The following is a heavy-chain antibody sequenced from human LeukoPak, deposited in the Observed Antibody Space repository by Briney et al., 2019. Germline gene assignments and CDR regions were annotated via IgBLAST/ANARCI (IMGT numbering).Heavy chain of an antibody. Sequence: SVKVSCKASGGTFSSYAISWGRQAPGQGLEWMGRIIPILGIANYAQKFQGRVTITADKSTSTAYMELSSLRSEDTAVYYCARDRRSGPFDYWGQGTLVTVSS. CDR2: IIPILGIA. D-gene: IGHD3-10*01. J-gene: IGHJ4*02. CDR3: ARDRRSGPFDY. CDR1: GGTFSSYA. V-gene: IGHV1-69*04.